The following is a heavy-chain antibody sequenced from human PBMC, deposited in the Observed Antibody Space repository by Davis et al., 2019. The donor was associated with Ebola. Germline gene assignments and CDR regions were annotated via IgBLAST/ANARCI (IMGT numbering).Heavy chain of an antibody. CDR1: AASTSSSSYY. D-gene: IGHD1-26*01. J-gene: IGHJ5*02. V-gene: IGHV4-39*07. CDR3: ARGIGSYSGWFDP. Sequence: PQTLSPTCIVSAASTSSSSYYCNWTRHPPGKGLEWIGEINHSGSTNYNPSLKTRVTISVDTSKNQFSLKLSSVTAAETAVYYCARGIGSYSGWFDPWGQGTLVTVSS. CDR2: INHSGST.